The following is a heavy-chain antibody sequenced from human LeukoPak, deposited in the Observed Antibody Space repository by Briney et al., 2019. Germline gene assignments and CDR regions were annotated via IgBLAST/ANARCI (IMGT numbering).Heavy chain of an antibody. CDR2: IIPILGIA. V-gene: IGHV1-69*04. CDR3: ARVDTAMVIDY. D-gene: IGHD5-18*01. CDR1: GRTFSSYA. J-gene: IGHJ4*02. Sequence: ASVKVSCKASGRTFSSYAISWVRQAPGQGLEWMGRIIPILGIANYAQKFQGRVTISADKSTSTAYMELSSLRSEDTAVYYCARVDTAMVIDYWGQGTLVTVSS.